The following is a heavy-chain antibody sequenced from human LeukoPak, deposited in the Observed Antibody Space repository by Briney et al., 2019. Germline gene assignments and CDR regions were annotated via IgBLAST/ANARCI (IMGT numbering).Heavy chain of an antibody. CDR1: GGSISSGDYY. V-gene: IGHV4-30-4*08. Sequence: PSETLSLTCTVSGGSISSGDYYWSWIRQPPGKGLEWIGYIYYSGSTYYNPSLKSRVTISVDTSKNQFSLKLSSVNAADTAVYYCARGVPAAFNWFDPWGQGTLVTVSS. D-gene: IGHD2-2*01. CDR3: ARGVPAAFNWFDP. CDR2: IYYSGST. J-gene: IGHJ5*02.